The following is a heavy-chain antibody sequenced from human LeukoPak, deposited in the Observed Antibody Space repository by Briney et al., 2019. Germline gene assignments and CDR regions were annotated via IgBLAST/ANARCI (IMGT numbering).Heavy chain of an antibody. CDR1: GVSISSGSNY. CDR3: ARNYYDSSGYYYFYLDY. J-gene: IGHJ4*02. Sequence: SETLSLTCSVSGVSISSGSNYWGWIRQPPGKTLEWIGSIYSRGNTYCNPSLKSRVIILIDTAKNQFSLKLSSVTAADTAVYYCARNYYDSSGYYYFYLDYWGQGTLVTVSS. D-gene: IGHD3-22*01. V-gene: IGHV4-39*07. CDR2: IYSRGNT.